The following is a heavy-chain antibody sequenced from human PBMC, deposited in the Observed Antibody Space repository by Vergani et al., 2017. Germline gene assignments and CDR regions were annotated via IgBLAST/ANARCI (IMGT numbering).Heavy chain of an antibody. CDR2: TWYDGNNK. CDR3: ARDLRLLYNRFDP. Sequence: QVQLVESGGGVVQPGRSLRLSCAASGFTFKQYGMHWVRQAPGKGLEWVAGTWYDGNNKQYADSVKGRFTISRDNSKSTMYLQMKSLRDEDTGVYYCARDLRLLYNRFDPWGQGTLVTVSS. J-gene: IGHJ5*02. CDR1: GFTFKQYG. D-gene: IGHD1-14*01. V-gene: IGHV3-33*01.